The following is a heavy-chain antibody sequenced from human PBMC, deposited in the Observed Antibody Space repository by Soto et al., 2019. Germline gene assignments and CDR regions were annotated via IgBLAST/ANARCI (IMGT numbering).Heavy chain of an antibody. D-gene: IGHD3-3*01. J-gene: IGHJ6*02. CDR3: AKQAAQYDFGSSYDTVEHYYHGMDV. Sequence: QAQVVESGGGVVQPGGSLRLSCAGSGFTFSTYVVHWVRQAPGKGLEWVAGTSYDGSNKYYADSVKGRFTVTRDNSKNTVYLQMNSLRPEDTAVYYCAKQAAQYDFGSSYDTVEHYYHGMDVWGQGTTVTVSS. CDR1: GFTFSTYV. CDR2: TSYDGSNK. V-gene: IGHV3-30*18.